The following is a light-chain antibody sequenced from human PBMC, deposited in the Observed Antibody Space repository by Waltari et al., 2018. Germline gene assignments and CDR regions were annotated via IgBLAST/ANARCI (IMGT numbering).Light chain of an antibody. CDR3: QHYSGFSSRT. CDR1: QSISDY. J-gene: IGKJ1*01. Sequence: DIQMTQSPSTLSPSVGDTVTITSPASQSISDYLAWYQQKPGKAPKLLIYDASTLKNGVPSRFSGCVSGTEFTLTISSLQPDDFATYYCQHYSGFSSRTFGQGTKVDIK. CDR2: DAS. V-gene: IGKV1-5*01.